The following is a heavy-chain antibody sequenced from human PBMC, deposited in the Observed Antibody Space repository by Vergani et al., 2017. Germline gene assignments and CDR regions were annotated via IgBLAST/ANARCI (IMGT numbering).Heavy chain of an antibody. CDR1: GFTFSTYA. CDR2: LTGGGGST. CDR3: AKGKESGSYGRNWFDP. V-gene: IGHV3-23*01. J-gene: IGHJ5*02. D-gene: IGHD1-26*01. Sequence: EVQLLESGGSLKQPGGSVRLSCAASGFTFSTYAMHWVRQAPGKGLEWVSALTGGGGSTYYADSFKGRFIISRDNSRDTLYLQMNSLRPEDTATYYCAKGKESGSYGRNWFDPWGQGTLVTVSS.